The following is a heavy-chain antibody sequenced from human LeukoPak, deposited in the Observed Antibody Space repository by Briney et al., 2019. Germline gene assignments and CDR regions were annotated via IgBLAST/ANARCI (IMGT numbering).Heavy chain of an antibody. D-gene: IGHD3-22*01. J-gene: IGHJ3*02. CDR3: TTGGVIVVVITPDDAFDI. CDR1: GFTFSNAW. CDR2: IKSKTDGGTT. V-gene: IGHV3-15*01. Sequence: GGSLRLSCAASGFTFSNAWMSWVRQAPGKGLERVGRIKSKTDGGTTDYAAPVKGRFTISRDDSKNTLYLQMSSLKTEDTAVYYCTTGGVIVVVITPDDAFDIWGQGTMVTVSS.